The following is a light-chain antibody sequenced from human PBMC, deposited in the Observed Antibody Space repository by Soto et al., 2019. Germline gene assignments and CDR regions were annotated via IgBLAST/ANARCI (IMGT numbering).Light chain of an antibody. CDR1: QSISSY. CDR2: AAS. Sequence: DIQMTQSPSSLSASVGDRVTKTCRASQSISSYLNWYQQKPWKAPKLLIYAASSLQIGVPSRFSGSGSGTDFTLTISSLQPEDFATYYCQQSYSWWTFGQGTKVDIK. CDR3: QQSYSWWT. V-gene: IGKV1-39*01. J-gene: IGKJ1*01.